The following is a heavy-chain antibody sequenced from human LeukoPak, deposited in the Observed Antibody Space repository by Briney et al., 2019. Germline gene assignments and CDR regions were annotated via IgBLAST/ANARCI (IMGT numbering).Heavy chain of an antibody. D-gene: IGHD6-13*01. CDR3: ARGTVAAADSWSV. Sequence: ASVKLSCKAAGSTFTSYDINWERQATGQGLGWMVWMNPNSGTTGDAQKFPGRVTRTRNTSIRTAYMEMSSLRSEDTAVYYCARGTVAAADSWSVWGKGSTVTVSS. CDR1: GSTFTSYD. J-gene: IGHJ6*04. V-gene: IGHV1-8*01. CDR2: MNPNSGTT.